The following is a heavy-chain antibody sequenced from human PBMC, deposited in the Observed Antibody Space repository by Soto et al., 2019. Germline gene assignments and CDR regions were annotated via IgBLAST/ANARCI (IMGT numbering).Heavy chain of an antibody. CDR1: GFTFSSYA. D-gene: IGHD2-2*01. Sequence: EVQLLESGGGLVQPGGSLRLSCAASGFTFSSYAMSWVRQAPGKGLEWVSAISGSGGSTYYADSVKGRFTISRDNSKNTLYLQMNSLRAEDTAVYYCANVLGYCSSTSCYGWGQGTLVTVSS. CDR3: ANVLGYCSSTSCYG. V-gene: IGHV3-23*01. J-gene: IGHJ4*02. CDR2: ISGSGGST.